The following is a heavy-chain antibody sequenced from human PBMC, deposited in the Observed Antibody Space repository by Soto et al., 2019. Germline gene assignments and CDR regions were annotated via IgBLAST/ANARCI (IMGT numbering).Heavy chain of an antibody. D-gene: IGHD3-3*01. CDR3: ARPHPSGNDFWSGRYYYYMDV. CDR1: GFTLSGYN. V-gene: IGHV3-48*01. J-gene: IGHJ6*03. CDR2: ISSGSSTI. Sequence: GGSLRLSCAASGFTLSGYNMNWVRQAPGKGLEWVAYISSGSSTIYYADSVKGRFTISRDNAKDLLYLQMNSLRAEDTAVYYCARPHPSGNDFWSGRYYYYMDVWGKGTTVTVSS.